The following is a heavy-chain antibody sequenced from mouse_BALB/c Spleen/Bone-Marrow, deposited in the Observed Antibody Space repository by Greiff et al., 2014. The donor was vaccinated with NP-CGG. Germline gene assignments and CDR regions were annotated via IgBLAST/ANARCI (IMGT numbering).Heavy chain of an antibody. J-gene: IGHJ4*01. CDR2: IYPGDGDT. D-gene: IGHD2-14*01. CDR3: ERWAIGDAWDY. V-gene: IGHV1-80*01. CDR1: GCTFSSYW. Sequence: QVQLQQSGAELVRPGSSVKISCKASGCTFSSYWMNWVKQRPGQGLEWIGQIYPGDGDTNYNENFRGKATLTADTSSSTAYMQLSSLTSEDSGLYFCERWAIGDAWDYWGQGTSAPVSS.